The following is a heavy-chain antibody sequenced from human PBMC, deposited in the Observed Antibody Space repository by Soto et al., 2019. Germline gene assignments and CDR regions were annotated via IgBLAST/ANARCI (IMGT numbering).Heavy chain of an antibody. D-gene: IGHD7-27*01. V-gene: IGHV1-69*12. CDR2: IIPIFGTA. Sequence: QVQLVQSGAEVKKPGSSVKVSCKASGGTFSSYAIDWVRQAPGQGLEWMGGIIPIFGTADYAQKFQGRVTLPADVSTSTAYMELTSLRSEDTSVYYCARGQTGAGSGYYFDYWGQGTLVTVSS. CDR3: ARGQTGAGSGYYFDY. CDR1: GGTFSSYA. J-gene: IGHJ4*02.